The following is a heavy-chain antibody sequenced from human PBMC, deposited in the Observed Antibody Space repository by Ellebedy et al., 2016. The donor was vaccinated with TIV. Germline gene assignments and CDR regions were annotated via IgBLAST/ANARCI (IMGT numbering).Heavy chain of an antibody. J-gene: IGHJ4*02. V-gene: IGHV3-66*01. CDR3: VLTSRR. Sequence: ETLSLXCTVSGGSISSYYWSWVRQAPGKGLEWVSVIYSGGSTYYADSVKGRFTISRDNSKNTLYLQMNSLRAEDTAVYYCVLTSRRWGQGTLVTASS. D-gene: IGHD4/OR15-4a*01. CDR1: GGSISSYY. CDR2: IYSGGST.